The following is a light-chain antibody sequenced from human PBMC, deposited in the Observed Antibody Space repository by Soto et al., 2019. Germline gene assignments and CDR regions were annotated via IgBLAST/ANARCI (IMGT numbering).Light chain of an antibody. V-gene: IGKV3D-15*01. CDR2: GAS. CDR3: QQRNVWPPIT. CDR1: QSISDT. J-gene: IGKJ5*01. Sequence: EVGMTQSPATLSVSPGGRATLSCRASQSISDTLAWYQQKPGQAPRLLIHGASTRANGVPARFGGSGSGTDFTLTINSLEPEDFAVYYCQQRNVWPPITFGQGTRLEIK.